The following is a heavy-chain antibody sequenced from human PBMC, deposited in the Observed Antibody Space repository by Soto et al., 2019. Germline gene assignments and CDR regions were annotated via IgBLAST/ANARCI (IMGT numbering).Heavy chain of an antibody. CDR2: IKSKTDGGTT. CDR1: GFTFSNAW. D-gene: IGHD3-16*01. V-gene: IGHV3-15*07. Sequence: GVSLRLSCAASGFTFSNAWMNWVRQAPGKGLEWVGRIKSKTDGGTTDYAAPVKGRFTISRDDSKNTLYLQMNSLKTEDTAVYYCTTDGLFGGDYPTYYGMDVWGQGTTVTVSS. CDR3: TTDGLFGGDYPTYYGMDV. J-gene: IGHJ6*02.